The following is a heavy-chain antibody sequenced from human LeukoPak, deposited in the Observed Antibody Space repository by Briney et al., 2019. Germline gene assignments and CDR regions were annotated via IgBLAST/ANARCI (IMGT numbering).Heavy chain of an antibody. CDR2: IIPIFGTA. Sequence: SVKVSCKASGGTFSSYAVSWVRQAPGQGLEWMGGIIPIFGTANYAQKFQGRVTITADESTSTAYMELSSLRSEDTAVYYCARVYSWNAKAAFDIWGQGTMVTVSS. V-gene: IGHV1-69*13. D-gene: IGHD1-1*01. J-gene: IGHJ3*02. CDR3: ARVYSWNAKAAFDI. CDR1: GGTFSSYA.